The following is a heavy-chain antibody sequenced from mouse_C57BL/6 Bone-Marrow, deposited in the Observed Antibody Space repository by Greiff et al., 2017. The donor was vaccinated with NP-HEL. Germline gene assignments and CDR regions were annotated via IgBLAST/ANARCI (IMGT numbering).Heavy chain of an antibody. CDR1: GYTFTGYW. CDR2: ILPGSGST. Sequence: VESGASVKLSCKATGYTFTGYWIEWVKQRPGHGLEWIGEILPGSGSTNYNEKFKGKATFTADTSSNTAYMQLSSLTTEDSAIYYCARKEEGSGYSYFDYWGQGTTLTVSS. V-gene: IGHV1-9*01. J-gene: IGHJ2*01. CDR3: ARKEEGSGYSYFDY. D-gene: IGHD3-2*02.